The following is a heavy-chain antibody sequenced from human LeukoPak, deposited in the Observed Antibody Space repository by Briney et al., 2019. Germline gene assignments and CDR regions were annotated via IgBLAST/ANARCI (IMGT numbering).Heavy chain of an antibody. D-gene: IGHD3-10*01. Sequence: GGSLRLSCAASGFTFSDYYMSWIRQAPGKGLEWVSYISSSSSYTNYADPVKGRFTISRDNAKNSLYLQMNSLRAEDTAVYYCARIYGSGSYHPFDPWGQGTLVTVSS. CDR2: ISSSSSYT. CDR3: ARIYGSGSYHPFDP. J-gene: IGHJ5*02. V-gene: IGHV3-11*06. CDR1: GFTFSDYY.